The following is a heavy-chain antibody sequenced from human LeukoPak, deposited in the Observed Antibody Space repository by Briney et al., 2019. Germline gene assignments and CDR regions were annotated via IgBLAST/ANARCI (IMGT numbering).Heavy chain of an antibody. CDR2: IIPIFGTA. CDR3: ARQWGRTQYYYYMDV. Sequence: SVKVSCKASGGTFSSYAISWVRQAPGQGLEWMGGIIPIFGTANYAQKFQGRVTITTDESTSTAYMELSSLRSEDTAVYYCARQWGRTQYYYYMDVWGKGTTVTVSS. V-gene: IGHV1-69*05. D-gene: IGHD1-26*01. J-gene: IGHJ6*03. CDR1: GGTFSSYA.